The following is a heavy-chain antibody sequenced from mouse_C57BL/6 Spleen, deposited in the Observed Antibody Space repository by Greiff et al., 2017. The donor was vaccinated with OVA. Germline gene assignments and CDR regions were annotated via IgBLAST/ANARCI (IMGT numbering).Heavy chain of an antibody. J-gene: IGHJ3*01. CDR3: AREGTSWFAY. V-gene: IGHV5-6*02. D-gene: IGHD3-3*01. CDR2: ISSGGSYT. Sequence: VKLMESGGDLVKPGGSLKLSCAASGFTFSSYGMSWVRQTPDKRLEWVATISSGGSYTYYPDSVKGRFTISRDNAKNTLYLQMSSLKSEDTAMYYCAREGTSWFAYWGQGTLVTVSA. CDR1: GFTFSSYG.